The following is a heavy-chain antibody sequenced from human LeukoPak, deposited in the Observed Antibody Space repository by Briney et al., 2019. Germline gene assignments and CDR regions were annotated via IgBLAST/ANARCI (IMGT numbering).Heavy chain of an antibody. CDR2: IWYDGSNK. CDR1: GFTFSSYG. V-gene: IGHV3-33*06. J-gene: IGHJ4*02. Sequence: PGGSLRLSCAASGFTFSSYGMHWVRQAPGKGLEWVAVIWYDGSNKYYADSVKGRFTISRDNSKNTLYLQMNSLRAEDTAVYYCAKDFWSGYYGGPSDYWGQGTLVTVSS. D-gene: IGHD3-3*01. CDR3: AKDFWSGYYGGPSDY.